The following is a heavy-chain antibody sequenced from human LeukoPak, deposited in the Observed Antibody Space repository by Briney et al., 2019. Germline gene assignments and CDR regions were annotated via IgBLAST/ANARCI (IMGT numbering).Heavy chain of an antibody. J-gene: IGHJ4*02. D-gene: IGHD4-11*01. CDR3: ANDDYSDYQLDY. CDR1: GFTFSSYG. V-gene: IGHV3-30*18. Sequence: PGGSLRLSCAASGFTFSSYGMHWVRQAPGKGLEWVAVISYDGSNKYYADSVKGRFTISRDNSKNTLYLQMNSLRAEDTAVYYCANDDYSDYQLDYWGQGTLVTVSS. CDR2: ISYDGSNK.